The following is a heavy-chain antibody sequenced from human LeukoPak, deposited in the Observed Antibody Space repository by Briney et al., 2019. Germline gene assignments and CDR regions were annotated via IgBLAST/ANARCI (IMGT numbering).Heavy chain of an antibody. J-gene: IGHJ4*02. CDR2: ITPILGIA. Sequence: SVKVSCKASGGTFSSYTISWVRQAPGQGLEWMGRITPILGIANYAQKFQGRVTITADKSTSTAYMELSSLRSGDTAVYYCAGPRDYGDYDYWGQGTLVTVSS. D-gene: IGHD4-17*01. CDR3: AGPRDYGDYDY. CDR1: GGTFSSYT. V-gene: IGHV1-69*02.